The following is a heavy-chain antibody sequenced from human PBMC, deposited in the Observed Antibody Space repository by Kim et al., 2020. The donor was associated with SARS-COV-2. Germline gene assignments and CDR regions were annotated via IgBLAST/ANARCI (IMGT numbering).Heavy chain of an antibody. V-gene: IGHV4-59*09. D-gene: IGHD3-3*01. Sequence: LKSRVTQSVDTSKNQFSLKLSSVTAADTAVYYCARGRLATIFGVVTQFDYWGQGTLVTVSS. J-gene: IGHJ4*02. CDR3: ARGRLATIFGVVTQFDY.